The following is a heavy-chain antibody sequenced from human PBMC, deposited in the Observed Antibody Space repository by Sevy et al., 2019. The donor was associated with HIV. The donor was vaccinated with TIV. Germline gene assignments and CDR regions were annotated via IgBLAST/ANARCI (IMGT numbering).Heavy chain of an antibody. V-gene: IGHV4-59*13. CDR3: ARVGLARYFFDS. CDR1: GGSISSYY. Sequence: SETLSLTCTVSGGSISSYYWSWIRQPPGKGLEWVGYIYSSGSTNYNTSLKSRVTISVDTSKNQCSLKLSSVTAADTAMYYCARVGLARYFFDSWGQGNLVTVSS. CDR2: IYSSGST. J-gene: IGHJ4*02.